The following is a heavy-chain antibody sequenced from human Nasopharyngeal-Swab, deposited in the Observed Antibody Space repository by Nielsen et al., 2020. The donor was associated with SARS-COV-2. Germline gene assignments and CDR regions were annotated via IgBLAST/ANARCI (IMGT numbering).Heavy chain of an antibody. CDR3: ARFTRERPRAGFDY. J-gene: IGHJ4*02. D-gene: IGHD6-19*01. V-gene: IGHV7-4-1*02. Sequence: WVRQAPGQGLEWMGWSSTNTGSPAYAQGFTGRFVFSLDTTVSTAYLQISSLKAEDTAVYFCARFTRERPRAGFDYWGQGTPVTVSS. CDR2: SSTNTGSP.